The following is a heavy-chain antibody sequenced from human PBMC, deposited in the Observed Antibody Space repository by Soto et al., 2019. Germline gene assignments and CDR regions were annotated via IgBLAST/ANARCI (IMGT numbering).Heavy chain of an antibody. CDR2: ISTDGSTR. V-gene: IGHV3-74*01. CDR1: AFTFSSNQ. D-gene: IGHD5-18*01. Sequence: SQRLSCAPSAFTFSSNQFHCVLHASGKGLVWVSRISTDGSTRNYADSVKGRFTLSREKGKTTVYLQMSSLREEAHAVYCCARGGAHTAMAKEYWGQGELVTVYS. J-gene: IGHJ4*02. CDR3: ARGGAHTAMAKEY.